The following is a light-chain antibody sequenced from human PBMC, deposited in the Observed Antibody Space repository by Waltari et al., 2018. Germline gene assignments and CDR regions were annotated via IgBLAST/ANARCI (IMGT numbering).Light chain of an antibody. J-gene: IGLJ3*02. Sequence: QSVLTQPPSVSGAPGQRVTIACTGSGSNIGAGSDCHWSQQLPRAAPKLLIYGSTSRPLGVPDRFFGSTSGTSASLAITGLQAEDEADYYCQSYDTSLRVVFGGGTKLTVL. CDR3: QSYDTSLRVV. CDR2: GST. CDR1: GSNIGAGSD. V-gene: IGLV1-40*01.